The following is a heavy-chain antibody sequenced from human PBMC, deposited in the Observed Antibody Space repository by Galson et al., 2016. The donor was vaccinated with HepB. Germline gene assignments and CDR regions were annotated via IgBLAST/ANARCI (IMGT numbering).Heavy chain of an antibody. CDR2: ISGSGGTT. Sequence: SLRLSCAASGFTFNSYAMSWVRQAPGKGLEWVSTISGSGGTTYYADSVKGRFTISRDNSKNTLYLQMNSLRAEDTAVYYCAKGSPYYYDSRGYYYDFDYWGQGTLVTVSS. D-gene: IGHD3-22*01. V-gene: IGHV3-23*01. CDR3: AKGSPYYYDSRGYYYDFDY. CDR1: GFTFNSYA. J-gene: IGHJ4*02.